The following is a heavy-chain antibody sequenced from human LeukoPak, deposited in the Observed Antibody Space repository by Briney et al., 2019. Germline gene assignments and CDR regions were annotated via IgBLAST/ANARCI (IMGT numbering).Heavy chain of an antibody. D-gene: IGHD3-16*01. CDR2: ISSSSSTI. CDR3: ARAPYGDNGYTAEVADC. Sequence: GGSLRLSCAASGFTFSSYGMTWVRQAPGKGLEWVSYISSSSSTIYYADSVKGRFAISRDNSKNTLYLQMNSLRAEDTAVYYCARAPYGDNGYTAEVADCWGQGTLVTVSS. CDR1: GFTFSSYG. J-gene: IGHJ4*02. V-gene: IGHV3-48*01.